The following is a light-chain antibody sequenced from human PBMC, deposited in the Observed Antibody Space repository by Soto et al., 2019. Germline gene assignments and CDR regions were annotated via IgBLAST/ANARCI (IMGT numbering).Light chain of an antibody. CDR1: QSVSRI. CDR3: KQYGSSPWT. CDR2: DAS. V-gene: IGKV3-20*01. J-gene: IGKJ1*01. Sequence: EIVMTQSPATLSVSPGERATLSCRASQSVSRILAWYQQKPGQAPRLLIYDASNRATGIPDRFRGSGSGTDFTLTISRLEPEDFAVFYCKQYGSSPWTFGQGTKVDI.